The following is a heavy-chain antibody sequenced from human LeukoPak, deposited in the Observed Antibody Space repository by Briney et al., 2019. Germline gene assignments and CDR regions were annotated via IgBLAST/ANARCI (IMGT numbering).Heavy chain of an antibody. Sequence: GGSLRLSCAPFGLTVSSNYMSWVRQAPGKGPEWVSTIYSDGTPYYADSLKGRFTISRDNSKNTLYLRMNSLRAEDTAIYYCARAIQSHLLKGYFDYWGQGALVTVSS. CDR2: IYSDGTP. J-gene: IGHJ4*02. D-gene: IGHD2-2*01. CDR3: ARAIQSHLLKGYFDY. CDR1: GLTVSSNY. V-gene: IGHV3-53*01.